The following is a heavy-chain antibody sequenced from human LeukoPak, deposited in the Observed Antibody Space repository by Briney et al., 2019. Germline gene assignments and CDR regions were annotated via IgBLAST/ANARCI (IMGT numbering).Heavy chain of an antibody. CDR3: ARDPYSGNYGAYYYYYMDV. Sequence: GGSLRLSCAASGFTFSDFPMIWVRQAPGKGLEWVSSITSSSSYIYYADSVKGRFTISRDNAKNSLYLQMDSLRVEDTAEYYCARDPYSGNYGAYYYYYMDVWGKGTTVTVSS. CDR1: GFTFSDFP. D-gene: IGHD1-26*01. CDR2: ITSSSSYI. J-gene: IGHJ6*03. V-gene: IGHV3-21*06.